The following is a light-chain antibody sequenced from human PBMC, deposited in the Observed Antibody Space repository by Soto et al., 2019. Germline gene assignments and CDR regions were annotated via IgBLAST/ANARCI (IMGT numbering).Light chain of an antibody. CDR2: KAS. V-gene: IGKV1-5*03. J-gene: IGKJ1*01. CDR3: QQYNDYSWA. Sequence: IQMTQSPSTLSASVGDRVAITCRASQSIGIWLAWYQKKPGKAPRFLIYKASTLQTGVPSRFSGSGSGTEFTLTIRSLQPDDFATYYCQQYNDYSWAFGQGTKVEIK. CDR1: QSIGIW.